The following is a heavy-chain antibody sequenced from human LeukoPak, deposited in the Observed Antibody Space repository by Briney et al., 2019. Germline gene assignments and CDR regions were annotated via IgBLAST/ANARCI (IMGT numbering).Heavy chain of an antibody. CDR3: ASGSAMDY. V-gene: IGHV4-38-2*02. Sequence: SETLSLTCTVSGYSISSGYYWGWIRQPPGKGLEWIGSIYHSGSTYYNPSLKSRVTISVDTSKNQFSLKLSSVTAADTAVYYCASGSAMDYWGQGTLVTVSS. J-gene: IGHJ4*02. CDR1: GYSISSGYY. D-gene: IGHD2-2*01. CDR2: IYHSGST.